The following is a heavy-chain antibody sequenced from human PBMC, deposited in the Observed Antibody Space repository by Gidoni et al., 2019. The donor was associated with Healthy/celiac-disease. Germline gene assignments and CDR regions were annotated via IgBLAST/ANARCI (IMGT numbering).Heavy chain of an antibody. CDR2: IYPGDSDT. CDR3: ARCSGGSCSPYDAFDI. J-gene: IGHJ3*02. Sequence: EVQLVQSGAEVKKPGESLKISCKGSGYSFTSSWIGWVRQMPGKGLEWMGIIYPGDSDTRYSPSFQGQVTISADKSISTAYLQWSSLKASDTAMYYCARCSGGSCSPYDAFDIWGQGTMVTVSS. V-gene: IGHV5-51*01. CDR1: GYSFTSSW. D-gene: IGHD2-15*01.